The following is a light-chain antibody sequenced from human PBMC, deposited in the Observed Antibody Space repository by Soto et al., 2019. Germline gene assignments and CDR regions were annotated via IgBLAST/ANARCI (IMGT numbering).Light chain of an antibody. CDR1: QGLSSW. J-gene: IGKJ4*01. CDR3: QHGKRFPFT. CDR2: GAS. V-gene: IGKV1-12*01. Sequence: DIQLTQSPSSVSASVGDRVTITCRASQGLSSWLAWYQYKPGKAPNLLIFGASSLQTGFPSRFSGSGSGTDFTLTISSLQPADCATYYCQHGKRFPFTFGGGTKVEFK.